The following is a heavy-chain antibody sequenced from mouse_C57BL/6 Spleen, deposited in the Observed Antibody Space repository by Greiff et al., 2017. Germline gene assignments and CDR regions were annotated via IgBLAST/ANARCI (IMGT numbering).Heavy chain of an antibody. CDR2: ISDGGSYT. D-gene: IGHD1-1*01. J-gene: IGHJ4*01. V-gene: IGHV5-4*01. CDR1: GFTFSSYA. CDR3: ARDVYYGSSYGYAMDY. Sequence: DVKLVESGGGLVKPGGSLKLSCAASGFTFSSYAMSWVRQTPEKRLGWVATISDGGSYTYYPDNVKGRFTISRDNAKNNLYLQMSHLKSEDTAMYYCARDVYYGSSYGYAMDYWGQGTSVTVSS.